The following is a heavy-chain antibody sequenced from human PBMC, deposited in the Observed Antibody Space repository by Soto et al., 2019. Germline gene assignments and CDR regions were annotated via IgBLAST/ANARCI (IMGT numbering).Heavy chain of an antibody. Sequence: QVQLVESGGGVVQPGRSLRLSCAASGFTFNVYSMHWVRQAPGKGLEWGAVISHDGSNKYYADYVDGRFTISRDDSKNTLYLQMNSLRTEDTAVYYCARDSGGWQPGDYWGQGTLVTVSS. CDR1: GFTFNVYS. J-gene: IGHJ4*02. CDR2: ISHDGSNK. CDR3: ARDSGGWQPGDY. V-gene: IGHV3-30-3*01. D-gene: IGHD2-15*01.